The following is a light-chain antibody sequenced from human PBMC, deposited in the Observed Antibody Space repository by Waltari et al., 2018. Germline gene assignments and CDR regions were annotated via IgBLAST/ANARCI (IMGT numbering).Light chain of an antibody. CDR1: QGVSSI. V-gene: IGKV3-15*01. CDR3: QQYDRWPLT. CDR2: DVS. Sequence: VLLTQSPATLSLSPGERATLSCRASQGVSSILAWFQQKPGQSPRLLVYDVSTRATGIPARFSGSGPGTEFTLTINSLEPEDFAVYYCQQYDRWPLTFGEGTKLEIK. J-gene: IGKJ4*01.